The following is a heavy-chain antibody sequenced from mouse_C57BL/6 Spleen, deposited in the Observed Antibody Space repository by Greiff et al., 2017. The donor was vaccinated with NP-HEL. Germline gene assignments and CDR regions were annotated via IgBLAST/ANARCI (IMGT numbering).Heavy chain of an antibody. Sequence: VQLQQSGPVLVKPGASVKMSCKASGYTFTDYYMNWVKQSHGKSLEWIGVINPYNGGTSYNQKFKGKATLTVDKSSSTAYMELNSLTSEDSAVYYCAREGVGRAGFAYWGQGTLVTVSA. V-gene: IGHV1-19*01. CDR2: INPYNGGT. CDR1: GYTFTDYY. CDR3: AREGVGRAGFAY. D-gene: IGHD4-1*01. J-gene: IGHJ3*01.